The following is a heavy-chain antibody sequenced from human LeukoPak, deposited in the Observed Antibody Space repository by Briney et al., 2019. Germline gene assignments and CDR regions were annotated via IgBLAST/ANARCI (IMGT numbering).Heavy chain of an antibody. D-gene: IGHD2-2*01. J-gene: IGHJ4*02. CDR3: ARPQGPYCSSTSCYVDY. V-gene: IGHV4-38-2*01. CDR2: IYHSGNT. CDR1: GYSISSGYY. Sequence: KPSETLSLTCAVSGYSISSGYYWGWIRQPPGKGLEWIGSIYHSGNTYYNPSLKSRVTISVDTSKNQFSLKLSSVTAADTAVYCCARPQGPYCSSTSCYVDYWGQGTLVTVSS.